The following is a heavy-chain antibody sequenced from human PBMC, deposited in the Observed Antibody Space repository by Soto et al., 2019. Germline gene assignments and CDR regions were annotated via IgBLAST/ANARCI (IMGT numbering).Heavy chain of an antibody. CDR1: GITFSTYA. Sequence: EVQLLESGGGVAQPGGSLRLSCEASGITFSTYAMTWVRQAPGKGLEWVSSTSGRGDNSGDIYFADSVKGRFTISRDSSKSTVYLQMNSLRAEDTAVYYCAKTHSIVATNSFDLWGRGTLVTVSS. V-gene: IGHV3-23*01. D-gene: IGHD5-12*01. CDR3: AKTHSIVATNSFDL. CDR2: TSGRGDNSGDI. J-gene: IGHJ4*02.